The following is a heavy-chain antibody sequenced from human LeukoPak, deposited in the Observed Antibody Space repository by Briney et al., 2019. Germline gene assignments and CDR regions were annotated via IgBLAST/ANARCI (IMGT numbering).Heavy chain of an antibody. CDR3: ARDPNYYGSGSYFAYFDQ. CDR1: GFTFSGYG. CDR2: IWDNGNKK. D-gene: IGHD3-10*01. V-gene: IGHV3-33*01. Sequence: GGSLRLFCETSGFTFSGYGMHWVRQAPGKGLEWVAVIWDNGNKKYYADSVKGRFTISRDNSKNTLYLQMNSLRAEDTAVYYCARDPNYYGSGSYFAYFDQWGQGTLVTVSS. J-gene: IGHJ4*02.